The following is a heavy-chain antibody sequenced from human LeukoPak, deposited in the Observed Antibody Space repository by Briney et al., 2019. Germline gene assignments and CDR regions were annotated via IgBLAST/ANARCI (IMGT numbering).Heavy chain of an antibody. CDR3: AKVDTAMVTLAC. V-gene: IGHV3-74*01. CDR2: IKGDGIST. Sequence: GGSLRLSCAVFGFTFSNYDMHWVRHAPGQGLVWVSRIKGDGISTNYADSVKGRFTISRDIAKNTLYLQMNSLRAEDTAVYYCAKVDTAMVTLACWGQGTLVTVSS. D-gene: IGHD5-18*01. CDR1: GFTFSNYD. J-gene: IGHJ4*02.